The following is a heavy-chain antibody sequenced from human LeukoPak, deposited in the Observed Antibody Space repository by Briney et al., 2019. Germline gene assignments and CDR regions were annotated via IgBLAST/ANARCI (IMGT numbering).Heavy chain of an antibody. CDR2: IYTSGST. D-gene: IGHD2-2*01. CDR1: GNSISSGDYY. J-gene: IGHJ6*03. CDR3: ARVRRDYCSSTSCYYYYYMDV. Sequence: PSETLSLTCTVSGNSISSGDYYWSWIRQPAGKGLEWIGRIYTSGSTNYNPSLKSRVTISVDTSKNQFSLKLSSVTAADTAAYYCARVRRDYCSSTSCYYYYYMDVWGKGTTVTISS. V-gene: IGHV4-61*02.